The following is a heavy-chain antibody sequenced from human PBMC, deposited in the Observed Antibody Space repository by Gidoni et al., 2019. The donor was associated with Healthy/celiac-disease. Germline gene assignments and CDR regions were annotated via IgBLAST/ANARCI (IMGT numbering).Heavy chain of an antibody. CDR1: GGSFSGYY. CDR3: ARGVFGPGGMDV. Sequence: QVQLQQWGAGLLTPSETLSLTCAVYGGSFSGYYWSWIRPPPGKGLEWIGEINHSGSTNYNPSLKSRVTISVDTSKNHFSLKLSSVTAADTAVYYCARGVFGPGGMDVWGQGTTVTVSS. D-gene: IGHD3-10*02. J-gene: IGHJ6*02. V-gene: IGHV4-34*01. CDR2: INHSGST.